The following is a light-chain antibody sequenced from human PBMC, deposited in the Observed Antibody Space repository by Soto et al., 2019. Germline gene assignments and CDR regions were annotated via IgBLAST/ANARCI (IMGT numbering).Light chain of an antibody. J-gene: IGKJ2*01. CDR2: AAS. CDR3: LQDYNFPYT. CDR1: QGIKND. Sequence: AIQMTQSPSSLSASVGDRVTITCRASQGIKNDLGWYQQRPGKGPKLLIYAASSLQSGVPSRCSGSGSGTDFTLTISRLQPEDFATYYCLQDYNFPYTFGQGTKLEIK. V-gene: IGKV1-6*01.